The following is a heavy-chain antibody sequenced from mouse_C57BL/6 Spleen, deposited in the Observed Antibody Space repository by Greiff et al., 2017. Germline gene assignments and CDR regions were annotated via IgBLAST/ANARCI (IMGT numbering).Heavy chain of an antibody. D-gene: IGHD1-1*01. Sequence: EVQLQQSGPGLVKPSQSLSLTCSVTGYSITSGYYWNWLRQFPGNKLEWMGYIRDDGSNNYNPSLKNRIPLTRDTSKNPVFLKLNSVTTEDTAAYYCARDGLRFYAMDDWGQGTSVTVSS. CDR2: IRDDGSN. CDR1: GYSITSGYY. CDR3: ARDGLRFYAMDD. V-gene: IGHV3-6*01. J-gene: IGHJ4*01.